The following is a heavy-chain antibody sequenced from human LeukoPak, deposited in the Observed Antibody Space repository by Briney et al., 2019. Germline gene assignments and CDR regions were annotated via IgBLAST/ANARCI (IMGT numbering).Heavy chain of an antibody. CDR2: IIISSSYI. CDR1: GFTFSSYS. J-gene: IGHJ3*02. CDR3: ARALGGELTGDAFDI. Sequence: GGGLRLSCAASGFTFSSYSMNWVRQAPGRGLGGVSSIIISSSYIYYADSAQGRFTISRDNAKNSLYLQMNSLRAADTAVYYCARALGGELTGDAFDIWGHRTIVTVSS. V-gene: IGHV3-21*01. D-gene: IGHD1-20*01.